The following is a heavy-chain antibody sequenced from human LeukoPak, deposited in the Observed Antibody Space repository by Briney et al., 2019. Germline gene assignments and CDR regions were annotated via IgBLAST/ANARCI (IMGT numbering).Heavy chain of an antibody. J-gene: IGHJ4*02. V-gene: IGHV1-46*01. D-gene: IGHD3-10*01. CDR2: INPSGGST. CDR3: ARALRMVRGVPPPRGY. Sequence: ATVKVSCKASGYTFTSYYMHWVRQAPGQGLEWMGIINPSGGSTSYAQKFQGRVTMTRDTSTSTVYMELSSLRSEDTAVYYCARALRMVRGVPPPRGYGGQGTLVTVSS. CDR1: GYTFTSYY.